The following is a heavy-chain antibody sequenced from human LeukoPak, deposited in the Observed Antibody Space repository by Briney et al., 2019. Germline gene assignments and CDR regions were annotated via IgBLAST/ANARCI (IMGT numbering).Heavy chain of an antibody. CDR1: GYSFTNYR. CDR2: IYPADSDT. Sequence: GESLKISCKGSGYSFTNYRIGWVRQMPGKGLEWMGIIYPADSDTRYSPSFQGHVTISADKSFSTAYLQWSSLKASDTAMYYCARPRVGNPYVIDYWGQGTLVTVSA. D-gene: IGHD3-10*02. J-gene: IGHJ4*02. CDR3: ARPRVGNPYVIDY. V-gene: IGHV5-51*01.